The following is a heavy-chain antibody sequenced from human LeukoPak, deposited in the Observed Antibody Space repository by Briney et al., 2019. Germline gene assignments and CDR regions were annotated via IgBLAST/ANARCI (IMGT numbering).Heavy chain of an antibody. V-gene: IGHV3-23*01. J-gene: IGHJ4*02. CDR3: AKGIAVAGPFDY. CDR1: GFTFSSYA. Sequence: GGSLRLSCAASGFTFSSYAMCWVRQAPGKGLEWVSVISGSGGSTYYADSVKGRFTISRDNSKNTLYLQMNSLRAEDTAVYYCAKGIAVAGPFDYWGQGTLVTVSS. D-gene: IGHD6-19*01. CDR2: ISGSGGST.